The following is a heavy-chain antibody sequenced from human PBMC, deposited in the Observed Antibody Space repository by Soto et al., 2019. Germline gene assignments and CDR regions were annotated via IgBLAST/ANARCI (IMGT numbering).Heavy chain of an antibody. Sequence: QVRLVQSGAEVKEPGDSVRVSCEASGYTFTAYHIHWVRQAPGQGLEWMGWINPKFGDTGYAQDFQGRVSMTSDMSISTVYLELSRLTSADTAIYYCAGNMDYYYGRGSGNEHGVWGQGTTVTVFS. J-gene: IGHJ6*02. D-gene: IGHD3-10*02. CDR3: AGNMDYYYGRGSGNEHGV. V-gene: IGHV1-2*02. CDR2: INPKFGDT. CDR1: GYTFTAYH.